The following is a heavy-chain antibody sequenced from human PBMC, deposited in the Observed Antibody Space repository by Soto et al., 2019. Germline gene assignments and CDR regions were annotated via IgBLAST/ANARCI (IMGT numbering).Heavy chain of an antibody. CDR2: IIPIFGTA. J-gene: IGHJ4*02. CDR1: GGSVSSYA. V-gene: IGHV1-69*13. Sequence: PSLKVSCKASGGSVSSYAISWVRQAPGQGLEWMGGIIPIFGTANYAQKFQGRVTITADESTSTAYMELSSLRSEDTAVYYCARGSTIFGVVARRAYFDYWGQGTLVTVSS. CDR3: ARGSTIFGVVARRAYFDY. D-gene: IGHD3-3*01.